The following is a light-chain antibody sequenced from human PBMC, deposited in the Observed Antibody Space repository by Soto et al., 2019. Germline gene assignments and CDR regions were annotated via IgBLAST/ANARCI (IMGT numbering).Light chain of an antibody. CDR2: GAS. Sequence: EIVFRQSPATLSLSPGERATICCRASQSLSKSLVWYQQKPGQAPRLLIDGASNRATGIPARFSGSGSGTDFTLTISSLEPEDFAVYFCQQRSSWPLTFGGGTKVDIK. CDR1: QSLSKS. J-gene: IGKJ4*02. CDR3: QQRSSWPLT. V-gene: IGKV3-11*01.